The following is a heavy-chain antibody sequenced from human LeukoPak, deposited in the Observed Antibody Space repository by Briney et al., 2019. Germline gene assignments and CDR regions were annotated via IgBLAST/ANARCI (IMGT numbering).Heavy chain of an antibody. CDR1: GYTFTDYY. Sequence: ASVKVSCKASGYTFTDYYMHWVRQAPGQGLEWMGWINPSSGGTNYAQKFQGRVTMTRDTSISTAYMELNSLRSDDTAVYYCARGFGLAAAGLRWGQGTLVTVSS. J-gene: IGHJ4*02. D-gene: IGHD6-13*01. CDR2: INPSSGGT. V-gene: IGHV1-2*02. CDR3: ARGFGLAAAGLR.